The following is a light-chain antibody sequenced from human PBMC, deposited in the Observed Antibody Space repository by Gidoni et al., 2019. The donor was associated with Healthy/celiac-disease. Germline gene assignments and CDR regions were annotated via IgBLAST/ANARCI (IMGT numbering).Light chain of an antibody. J-gene: IGLJ2*01. CDR3: AAWDDSLSGVV. Sequence: QSVLTQPPSASGTPGQRVTISCSGSSPNIGSNYVYWHQQLPGTAPKLLIYRNNQRPSGVPDRFSGSKSGTLASLAISGLRSEDEADYYCAAWDDSLSGVVFGGGTKLTVL. CDR2: RNN. CDR1: SPNIGSNY. V-gene: IGLV1-47*01.